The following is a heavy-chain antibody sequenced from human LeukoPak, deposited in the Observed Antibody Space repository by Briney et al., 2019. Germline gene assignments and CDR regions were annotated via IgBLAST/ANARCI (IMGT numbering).Heavy chain of an antibody. Sequence: ASVKVSCKAPGYTFTSYGISWVRQAPGQGLEWMGWISAYNGNTNYAQKLQGRVTMTTDTSTSTAYMELRSLRSDDTAVYYCARETGPREDIVVAPDDDAFDIWGQGTMVTVSS. V-gene: IGHV1-18*01. CDR1: GYTFTSYG. D-gene: IGHD2-2*01. J-gene: IGHJ3*02. CDR3: ARETGPREDIVVAPDDDAFDI. CDR2: ISAYNGNT.